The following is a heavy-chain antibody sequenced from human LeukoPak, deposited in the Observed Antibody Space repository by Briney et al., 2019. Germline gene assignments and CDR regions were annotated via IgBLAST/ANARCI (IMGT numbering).Heavy chain of an antibody. CDR1: GFSFSSYS. CDR3: ARSGAHLGYCSSTSCYSGAFDY. V-gene: IGHV3-30*04. Sequence: PGRSLRLSCVASGFSFSSYSMHWVRQTPGKGLEWVAVIAYDGSKKYYADSVKGRFTISRDNSKNTLYLQINSLRAEDTAVYYCARSGAHLGYCSSTSCYSGAFDYWGQGTLVTVSS. CDR2: IAYDGSKK. J-gene: IGHJ4*02. D-gene: IGHD2-2*02.